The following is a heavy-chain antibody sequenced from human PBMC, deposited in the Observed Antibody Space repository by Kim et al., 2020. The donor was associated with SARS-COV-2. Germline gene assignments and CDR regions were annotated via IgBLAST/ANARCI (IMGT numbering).Heavy chain of an antibody. CDR1: GYSFTSYW. D-gene: IGHD3-10*01. CDR3: ARPSYYGSGSGEVYFDY. V-gene: IGHV5-51*01. CDR2: IYPGDSDT. Sequence: GESLKISCKGSGYSFTSYWIGWVRQMPGKGLEWMGIIYPGDSDTRYSPSFQGQVTISADKSISTAYLQWSSLKASDTAKYYCARPSYYGSGSGEVYFDYWGQGTLVTVSS. J-gene: IGHJ4*02.